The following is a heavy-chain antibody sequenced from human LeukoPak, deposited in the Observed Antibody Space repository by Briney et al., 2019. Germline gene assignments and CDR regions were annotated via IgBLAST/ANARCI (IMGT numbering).Heavy chain of an antibody. CDR1: GFTLSPYS. Sequence: GGSLRLSCEASGFTLSPYSMNWVRQAPGKGLEWASYISTSSSTIYYAGSVKGRFTTSRDNAKNTVYLQMNSLRDEDTAVYYCARRYGDYVGSFEYWGQGTLVIVSS. CDR2: ISTSSSTI. V-gene: IGHV3-48*02. D-gene: IGHD4-17*01. J-gene: IGHJ4*02. CDR3: ARRYGDYVGSFEY.